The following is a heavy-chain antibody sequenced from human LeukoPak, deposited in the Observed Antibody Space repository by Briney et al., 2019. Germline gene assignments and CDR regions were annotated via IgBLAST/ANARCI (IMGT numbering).Heavy chain of an antibody. CDR2: ISSSSSI. CDR1: GFTFSSYG. V-gene: IGHV3-21*01. CDR3: ARTATDTGEFDY. D-gene: IGHD6-13*01. Sequence: GGSLRLSCAASGFTFSSYGMNWVRQAPGKGLECVSSISSSSSICYPDSVKGRFTISRDDAKNSLYLQMNSLRAEDTAVYYCARTATDTGEFDYWGQGTLVTVSS. J-gene: IGHJ4*02.